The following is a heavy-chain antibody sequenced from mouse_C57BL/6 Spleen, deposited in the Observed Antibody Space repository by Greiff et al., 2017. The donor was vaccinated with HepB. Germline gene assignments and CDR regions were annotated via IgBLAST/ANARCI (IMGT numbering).Heavy chain of an antibody. V-gene: IGHV1-64*01. CDR3: ARPIYDGYPAWFAY. D-gene: IGHD2-3*01. J-gene: IGHJ3*01. Sequence: QVQLQQSGAELVKPGASVKLSCKASGYTFTSYWMHWVKQRPGQGLEWIGMIHPNSGSTNYNEKFKSKATLTVDKSSSTAYMQLSSLTSEDSAVYYCARPIYDGYPAWFAYWGQGTLVTVSA. CDR2: IHPNSGST. CDR1: GYTFTSYW.